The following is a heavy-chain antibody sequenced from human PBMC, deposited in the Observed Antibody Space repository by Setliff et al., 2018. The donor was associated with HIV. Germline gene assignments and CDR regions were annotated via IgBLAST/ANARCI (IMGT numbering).Heavy chain of an antibody. Sequence: SETLSLTCTVSGGSVSSSDYYWGWIRQPPGKGLEWIGSIYYSGSTYFTPSLKSRVTLSVDTSKNQFSLRLTSVTAADTAVYYCARAPPGIQNDAFDVWGQGTMVT. CDR2: IYYSGST. V-gene: IGHV4-39*01. CDR3: ARAPPGIQNDAFDV. J-gene: IGHJ3*01. CDR1: GGSVSSSDYY.